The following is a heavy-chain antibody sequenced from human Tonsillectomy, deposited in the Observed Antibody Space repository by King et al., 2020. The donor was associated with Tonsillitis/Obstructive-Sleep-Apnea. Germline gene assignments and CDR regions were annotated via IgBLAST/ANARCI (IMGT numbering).Heavy chain of an antibody. V-gene: IGHV3-30*01. CDR2: ISYDVSHK. J-gene: IGHJ5*02. CDR1: GFTFSSYA. CDR3: ARAGYCSATTSCYNWFDP. D-gene: IGHD2-2*02. Sequence: VQLVESGGGVVQPGRSLRLSCAASGFTFSSYAMHWVRQAPGKGPEWVAIISYDVSHKYYADSVRGPFTISRDDSENTVYLQMDSLSAEDTAVYYCARAGYCSATTSCYNWFDPWGQGTLVTVSS.